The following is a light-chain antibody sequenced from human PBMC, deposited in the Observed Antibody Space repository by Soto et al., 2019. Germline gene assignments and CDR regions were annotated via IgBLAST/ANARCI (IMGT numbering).Light chain of an antibody. CDR2: GAS. CDR1: QSVSSN. CDR3: QQYNNWPPWT. V-gene: IGKV3-15*01. J-gene: IGKJ1*01. Sequence: EIVMTQSPATLSVSPGEKATLFCRASQSVSSNLAWYQQKPGQAPRLLIYGASTRATGIPARFSGSRSGTEFTLTISSLQSEDFAVYYCQQYNNWPPWTFGQGTKVEIK.